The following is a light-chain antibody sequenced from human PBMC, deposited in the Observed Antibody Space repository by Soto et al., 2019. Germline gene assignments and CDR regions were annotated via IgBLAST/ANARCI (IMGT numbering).Light chain of an antibody. J-gene: IGLJ1*01. CDR2: DVT. Sequence: QSVLTQPASVSGSPGQSITISCTGTSSDVGDNNYVSWYQQHPGKAPKLMIYDVTHRPSGISNRCSGSKSGNTASLTISGLQAEDEADYYCSSYTSSSTLYVFGSGTKVTVL. CDR1: SSDVGDNNY. CDR3: SSYTSSSTLYV. V-gene: IGLV2-14*01.